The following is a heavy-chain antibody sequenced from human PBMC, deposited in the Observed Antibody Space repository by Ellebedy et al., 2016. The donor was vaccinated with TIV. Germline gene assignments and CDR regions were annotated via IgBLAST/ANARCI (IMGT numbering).Heavy chain of an antibody. CDR3: ARPAASYSSSWYDFDC. Sequence: GESLKISCAASGFTFSSFTMNWVRQAPGKGLEWVSSISSSGTYIHNADSGKGRFTISRDNAKNSLYLQMNSLRVEDTAVYYCARPAASYSSSWYDFDCWGQGTLVTVSS. V-gene: IGHV3-21*01. CDR2: ISSSGTYI. D-gene: IGHD6-13*01. J-gene: IGHJ4*02. CDR1: GFTFSSFT.